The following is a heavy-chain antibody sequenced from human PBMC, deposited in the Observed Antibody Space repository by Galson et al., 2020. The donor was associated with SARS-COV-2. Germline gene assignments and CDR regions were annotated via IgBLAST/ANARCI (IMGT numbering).Heavy chain of an antibody. D-gene: IGHD3-16*01. CDR1: GGSFSGYY. J-gene: IGHJ4*02. CDR2: INHSGST. CDR3: ARGPLGGWGFFDY. V-gene: IGHV4-34*01. Sequence: SETLSLTCAVYGGSFSGYYWSWIRQPPGKGLEWIGEINHSGSTNYNPSLKSRVTISVDTSKNQFSLKLSSVTAADTAVYYCARGPLGGWGFFDYWGQGTLVTVSS.